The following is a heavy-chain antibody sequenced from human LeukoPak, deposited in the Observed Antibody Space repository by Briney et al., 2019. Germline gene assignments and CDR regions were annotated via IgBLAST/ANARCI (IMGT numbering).Heavy chain of an antibody. J-gene: IGHJ4*02. CDR3: AREVSGWYHFDY. V-gene: IGHV3-53*01. Sequence: GGSLRLSCAASGFTVSSNYMSWVRQAPGKGLEWVSVIYSGGSTYYADSVKGRFTISRDNSKNTLYLQMNSLRAEDTAVYYCAREVSGWYHFDYWGQGTLVTVSS. CDR1: GFTVSSNY. CDR2: IYSGGST. D-gene: IGHD6-19*01.